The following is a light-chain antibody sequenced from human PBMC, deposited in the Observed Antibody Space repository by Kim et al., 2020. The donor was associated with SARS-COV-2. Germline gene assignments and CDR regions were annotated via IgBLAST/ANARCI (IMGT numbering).Light chain of an antibody. J-gene: IGKJ2*01. CDR2: GAS. CDR1: QSVSTF. V-gene: IGKV3-20*01. CDR3: QHYGSSPYT. Sequence: IVLTQSPGTLSLSPGERATLSCRASQSVSTFLAWYQQKFGQAPRLLIYGASSRATGIPDRFSGSGSGTDFTLTISRVEPEDSAVYYCQHYGSSPYTFGQGTKLEI.